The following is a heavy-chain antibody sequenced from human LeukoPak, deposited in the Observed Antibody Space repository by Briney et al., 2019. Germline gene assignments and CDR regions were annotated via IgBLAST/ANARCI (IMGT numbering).Heavy chain of an antibody. D-gene: IGHD6-13*01. Sequence: SETLSTTRAVYGGFFSGYYWTWIRQSPGKGLEWIGETDHSGSTIYNPSLKSRVAISVDTSKNQFSLHLSSVTAADTSIYYCAIMAASGIPRGYYYVDVWGKGTTVTVSS. J-gene: IGHJ6*03. CDR2: TDHSGST. CDR3: AIMAASGIPRGYYYVDV. V-gene: IGHV4-34*01. CDR1: GGFFSGYY.